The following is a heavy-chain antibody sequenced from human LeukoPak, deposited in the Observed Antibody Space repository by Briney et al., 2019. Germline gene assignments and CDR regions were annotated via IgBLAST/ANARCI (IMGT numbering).Heavy chain of an antibody. CDR1: GSTFSSYG. D-gene: IGHD5-24*01. CDR3: APEGDGYILFDY. Sequence: PGRSLRLSCAAPGSTFSSYGMHWVRQAPGKGLEWVAVISYDGSNKYYADSVKGRFTISRDNSKNTLYLQMNSLRVEDTAVYYCAPEGDGYILFDYWGQGTLVTVSS. J-gene: IGHJ4*02. V-gene: IGHV3-30*03. CDR2: ISYDGSNK.